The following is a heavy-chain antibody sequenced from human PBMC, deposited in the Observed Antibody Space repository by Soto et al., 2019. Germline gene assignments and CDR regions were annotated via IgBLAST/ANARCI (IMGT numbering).Heavy chain of an antibody. V-gene: IGHV4-31*03. Sequence: SETLSLTCTVSGGSISSGSYYWSWIRQHPGKGLEWMGYIYYSGSTYYNPSLKSRLTISVYTSKNQFSLKLSSVTAADTAVYYCARGSWSFYYFDYWGQGTLVTVSS. D-gene: IGHD3-10*01. CDR2: IYYSGST. CDR1: GGSISSGSYY. CDR3: ARGSWSFYYFDY. J-gene: IGHJ4*02.